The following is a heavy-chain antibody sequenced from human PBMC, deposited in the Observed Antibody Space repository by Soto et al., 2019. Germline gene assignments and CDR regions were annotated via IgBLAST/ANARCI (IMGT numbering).Heavy chain of an antibody. CDR2: INWNSGSI. Sequence: GGSLRLSCAASGFTFDDYAMHWVRQVPGKGLEWVSGINWNSGSIGYGDSVKGRFAISRDNAKNSLHLQMNSLSAEDTAFYYCVKDESINWYSGHFRHWGQGTLVIVSS. V-gene: IGHV3-9*01. CDR1: GFTFDDYA. D-gene: IGHD6-13*01. J-gene: IGHJ1*01. CDR3: VKDESINWYSGHFRH.